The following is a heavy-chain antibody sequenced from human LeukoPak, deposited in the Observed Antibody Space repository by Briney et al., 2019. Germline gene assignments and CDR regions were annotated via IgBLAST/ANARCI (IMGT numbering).Heavy chain of an antibody. CDR2: ISYDGSNK. CDR1: GFTFSSYG. V-gene: IGHV3-30*18. Sequence: GGSLRLSCAASGFTFSSYGMHWVRQAPGKGLEWVAVISYDGSNKYYADSVKGRFTISRDNSKNTLYLQMNSRRAEDTAVYYCAKDPRITMVRGAPGYWGQGTLVTVSS. J-gene: IGHJ4*02. CDR3: AKDPRITMVRGAPGY. D-gene: IGHD3-10*01.